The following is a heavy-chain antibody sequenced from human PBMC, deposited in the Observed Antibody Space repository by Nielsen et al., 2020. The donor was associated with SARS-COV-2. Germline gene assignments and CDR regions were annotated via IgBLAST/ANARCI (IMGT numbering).Heavy chain of an antibody. Sequence: WIRQPPGKGLEWVSAISGSGGSTYYADFVKGRFTISRDNSKNTLYLQMNSLRAEDTAVYYCAKDSMFGYYYDSSGYYFDYWGQGTLVTVSS. D-gene: IGHD3-22*01. V-gene: IGHV3-23*01. CDR2: ISGSGGST. CDR3: AKDSMFGYYYDSSGYYFDY. J-gene: IGHJ4*02.